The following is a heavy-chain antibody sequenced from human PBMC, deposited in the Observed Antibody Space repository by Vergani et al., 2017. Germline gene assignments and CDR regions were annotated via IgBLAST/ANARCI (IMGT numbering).Heavy chain of an antibody. J-gene: IGHJ4*02. V-gene: IGHV3-11*01. D-gene: IGHD3-3*01. CDR1: GFTFSDYY. CDR2: ISSSGSTI. Sequence: QVQLVESGGGLVKPGGSLRLSCAASGFTFSDYYMSWIRQAPGQGLEWVSYISSSGSTIYYADTVKGRFTISRDNAKNSLYLQMNSLRAEDTAVYYCARDRAGGTYYDFWGGYYEFDDWGQGSLVTVSS. CDR3: ARDRAGGTYYDFWGGYYEFDD.